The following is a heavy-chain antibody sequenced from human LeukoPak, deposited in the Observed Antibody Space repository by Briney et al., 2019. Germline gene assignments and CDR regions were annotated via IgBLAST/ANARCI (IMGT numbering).Heavy chain of an antibody. CDR3: AKSNSTGWSPLDY. J-gene: IGHJ4*02. Sequence: GGSLRLSCAASGFTFSSFAMSWVRQAPRRGLEWVSTISRSGGSTYYTDSVKGRSSISRDNSKNTLYLQMNSLRAEDTAVHWCAKSNSTGWSPLDYWGQGTLVTVSS. CDR2: ISRSGGST. V-gene: IGHV3-23*01. D-gene: IGHD4-23*01. CDR1: GFTFSSFA.